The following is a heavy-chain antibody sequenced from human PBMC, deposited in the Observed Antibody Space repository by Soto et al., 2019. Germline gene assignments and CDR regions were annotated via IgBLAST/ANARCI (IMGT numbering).Heavy chain of an antibody. CDR3: ARGGELERRPKNWFDP. J-gene: IGHJ5*02. D-gene: IGHD1-1*01. Sequence: QVQLVQSGAEVKKPGSSVKVSCKASGGTFSSYTISWVRQAPGQGLEWMGRIIPILGIANYAQKFQGRVTITADKPTSTAYMELSSLRSEATAVYYCARGGELERRPKNWFDPWGQGTLVTVSS. CDR1: GGTFSSYT. CDR2: IIPILGIA. V-gene: IGHV1-69*02.